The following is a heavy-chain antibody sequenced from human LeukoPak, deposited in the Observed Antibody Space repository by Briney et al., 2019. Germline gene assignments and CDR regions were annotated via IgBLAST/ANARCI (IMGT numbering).Heavy chain of an antibody. CDR1: GFTFSSYA. CDR2: IWYDGSNK. V-gene: IGHV3-33*08. CDR3: ARANVDPGSYYYYGMDV. D-gene: IGHD4/OR15-4a*01. Sequence: GGSLRLFCAASGFTFSSYAMHWVRQAPGKGLEWVAVIWYDGSNKYYADSVKGRFTISRDNSKNTLYLQMNSLRAEDTAVYYCARANVDPGSYYYYGMDVWGQGTTVTVSS. J-gene: IGHJ6*02.